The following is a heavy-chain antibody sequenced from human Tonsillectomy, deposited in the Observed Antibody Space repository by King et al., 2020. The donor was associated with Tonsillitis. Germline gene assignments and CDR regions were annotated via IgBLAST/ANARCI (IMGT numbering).Heavy chain of an antibody. V-gene: IGHV2-26*01. CDR1: GFSLSKARMG. Sequence: TLKESGPVLVKPTETLTLTCTVSGFSLSKARMGVCWFRQPPGKDLESLAHIFSNYAQSYSLSLKSRLTISNDTSKSQVLLTMTNMHPVDTATYYCARLYSNYYFYYYYYMDVWGKGTTVTVSS. CDR2: IFSNYAQ. J-gene: IGHJ6*03. CDR3: ARLYSNYYFYYYYYMDV. D-gene: IGHD4-11*01.